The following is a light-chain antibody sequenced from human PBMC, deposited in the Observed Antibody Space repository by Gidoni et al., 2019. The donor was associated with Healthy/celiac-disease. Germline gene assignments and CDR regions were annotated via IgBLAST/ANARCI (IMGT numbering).Light chain of an antibody. CDR2: VAS. Sequence: DIQMTQSPSSLSASVGDRVTITCRASQSISSYLNWYQQEPGKAPNLLIYVASTLQSGVPSRFVGSGSGTDFTLTITSLQPEDFATYYCQRGYSTPRAFGQGTKVEIK. CDR1: QSISSY. CDR3: QRGYSTPRA. J-gene: IGKJ1*01. V-gene: IGKV1-39*01.